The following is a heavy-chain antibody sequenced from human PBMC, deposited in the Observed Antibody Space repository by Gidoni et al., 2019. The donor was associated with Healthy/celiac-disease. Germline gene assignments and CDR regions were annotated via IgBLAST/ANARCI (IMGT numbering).Heavy chain of an antibody. CDR2: ISSSSSTI. CDR1: GFTFRSYS. CDR3: ASIYGDYARPSSDY. D-gene: IGHD4-17*01. Sequence: EVQLVESGGGLVQPGGSLRLSCAASGFTFRSYSMNWVRQAPGKGLEWVSYISSSSSTIYYADSVKGRFTISRDNAKNSLYLQMNSLRAEDTAVYYCASIYGDYARPSSDYWGQGTLVTVSS. V-gene: IGHV3-48*04. J-gene: IGHJ4*02.